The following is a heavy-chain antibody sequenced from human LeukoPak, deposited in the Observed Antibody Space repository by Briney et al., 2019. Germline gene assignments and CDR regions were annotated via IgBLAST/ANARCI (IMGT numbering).Heavy chain of an antibody. CDR3: ARRGVEMAAIRPDNWFDP. D-gene: IGHD5-24*01. V-gene: IGHV4-4*02. Sequence: SGTLSLTCGVSGGSISTTNWWSWVRQPPGQGLEWIGEISLSGLTNYSPSLKSRVTMSVDTSKNQFSLKLTSVTAADTAVYYCARRGVEMAAIRPDNWFDPWGQGTLVTVSS. CDR1: GGSISTTNW. CDR2: ISLSGLT. J-gene: IGHJ5*02.